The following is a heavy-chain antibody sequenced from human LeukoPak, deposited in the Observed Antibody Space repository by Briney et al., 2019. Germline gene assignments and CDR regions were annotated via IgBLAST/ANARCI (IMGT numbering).Heavy chain of an antibody. CDR3: VRSYRDSTGYYNHFDY. J-gene: IGHJ4*02. V-gene: IGHV3-74*01. Sequence: GGSLRLSCAASGFTFSYYWMHWVRQAPGKGLVWVSRINSEGTSTSFADSVKGRFTVSRDNAKNTLYLQMNSLRPEDTAVYYCVRSYRDSTGYYNHFDYWGQGNLVTVSS. D-gene: IGHD3-9*01. CDR1: GFTFSYYW. CDR2: INSEGTST.